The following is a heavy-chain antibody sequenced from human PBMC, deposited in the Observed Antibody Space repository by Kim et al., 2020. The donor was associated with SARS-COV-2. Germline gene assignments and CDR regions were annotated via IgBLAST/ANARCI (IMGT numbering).Heavy chain of an antibody. D-gene: IGHD1-26*01. Sequence: DSVEGRFTISRDNSKNTLYLQMNSRRAEDTAVYYCARGGSSYSGSYPRDYWGQGTLVTVSS. V-gene: IGHV3-30*07. CDR3: ARGGSSYSGSYPRDY. J-gene: IGHJ4*02.